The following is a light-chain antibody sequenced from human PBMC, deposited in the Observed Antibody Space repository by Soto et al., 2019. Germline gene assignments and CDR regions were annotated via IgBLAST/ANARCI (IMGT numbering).Light chain of an antibody. Sequence: DIQMTQSPSSLSASVGDRVTITCRASQSISSYLNWYQQKPGKAPKLLIYAASSLQSGVPSRFSGSGSGTDFTLTISSLQPEDFETYYCQQSYSTPGYTFGQGPKVDIK. CDR3: QQSYSTPGYT. V-gene: IGKV1-39*01. J-gene: IGKJ2*01. CDR2: AAS. CDR1: QSISSY.